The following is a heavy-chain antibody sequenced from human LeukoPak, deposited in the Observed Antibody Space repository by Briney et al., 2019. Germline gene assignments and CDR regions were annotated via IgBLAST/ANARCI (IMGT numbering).Heavy chain of an antibody. CDR3: ARTKSYYYYYMDV. Sequence: SETLSLTCAVYGGSFSGYYWSWIRQPPGKGLEWIGSIYYSGSTYYNPSLKSRVTISVDTSKNQFSLKLSSVTAADTAVYYCARTKSYYYYYMDVWGKGTTVTISS. CDR1: GGSFSGYY. J-gene: IGHJ6*03. V-gene: IGHV4-34*01. CDR2: IYYSGST.